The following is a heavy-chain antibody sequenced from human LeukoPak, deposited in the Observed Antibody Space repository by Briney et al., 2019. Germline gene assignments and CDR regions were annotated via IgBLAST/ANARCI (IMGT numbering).Heavy chain of an antibody. CDR2: INTNTGNP. V-gene: IGHV7-4-1*02. J-gene: IGHJ6*02. CDR3: ARATDLGRGWTDYYYYGMDV. CDR1: GYTFTNYA. D-gene: IGHD6-19*01. Sequence: ASAKVSCKASGYTFTNYAMNWVRQAPGQGLEWMGWINTNTGNPTYAQGFTGRFVFSLDTSVSTAYLQISSPKAEDTAVYYCARATDLGRGWTDYYYYGMDVWGQGTTVTVSS.